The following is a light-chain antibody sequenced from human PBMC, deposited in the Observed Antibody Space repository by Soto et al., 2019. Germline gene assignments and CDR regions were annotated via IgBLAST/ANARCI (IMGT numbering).Light chain of an antibody. CDR3: QQYSSSPRT. CDR1: QTVGSN. CDR2: GAS. J-gene: IGKJ1*01. Sequence: EIVMTQSPATLSVSPGERATLSCRASQTVGSNLAWYQQKPGQAPRLLIYGASSRATGIPDRFSGSGSGTDFTLTISRLEHEDFAVYYCQQYSSSPRTFGQGTKVDIK. V-gene: IGKV3-20*01.